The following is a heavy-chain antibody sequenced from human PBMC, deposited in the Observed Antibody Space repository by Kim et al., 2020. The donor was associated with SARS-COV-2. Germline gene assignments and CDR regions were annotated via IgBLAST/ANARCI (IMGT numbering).Heavy chain of an antibody. J-gene: IGHJ5*02. CDR2: IYNSGST. CDR1: GGSISSHY. Sequence: SETLSLTCIVSGGSISSHYWSWIRMPPGKGLEWIGNIYNSGSTNYNPSLKSRVTISVDTSKNQFSLKLSSVTAADTAVYYCARAIAKNWVDPWGQGTLVT. CDR3: ARAIAKNWVDP. V-gene: IGHV4-59*11. D-gene: IGHD2-2*02.